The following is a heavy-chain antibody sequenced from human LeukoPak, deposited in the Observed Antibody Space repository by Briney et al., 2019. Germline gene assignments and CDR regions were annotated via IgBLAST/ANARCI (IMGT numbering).Heavy chain of an antibody. D-gene: IGHD2-2*01. CDR1: GYTFTIYY. CDR2: INPRGDRT. CDR3: ARGSDVVVPAAKGDWFAP. J-gene: IGHJ5*02. V-gene: IGHV1-46*01. Sequence: ASVKVSCKASGYTFTIYYMHWVREAPEQRLEWMGIINPRGDRTSYAQKFQVRGTMTRDTSTSTVYMELSSLRSEDTAVCSCARGSDVVVPAAKGDWFAPWGQGTLDTVSS.